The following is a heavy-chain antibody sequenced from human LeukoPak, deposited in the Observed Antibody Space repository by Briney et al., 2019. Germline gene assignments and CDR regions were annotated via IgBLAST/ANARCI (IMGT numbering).Heavy chain of an antibody. Sequence: GASVKVSCKASGGTFISYAISWVRQAPGQGLEWMGRIIPILGIANYAQKFQGRVTITADKSTSTAYMELSSLRSEDTAVYYCATDIVVVPAAPSGYWGQGTLVTVSS. CDR1: GGTFISYA. V-gene: IGHV1-69*04. D-gene: IGHD2-2*01. CDR3: ATDIVVVPAAPSGY. J-gene: IGHJ4*02. CDR2: IIPILGIA.